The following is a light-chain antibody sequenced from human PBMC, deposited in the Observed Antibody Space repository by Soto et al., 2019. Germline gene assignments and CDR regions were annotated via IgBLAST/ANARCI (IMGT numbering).Light chain of an antibody. CDR1: QSISSN. Sequence: EIVMTQSPATLSVSPGERATLSCRASQSISSNLAWYQQKPGQAPRLLIYGASTRATGIPATFSGSGSGTAFTLTISSLQSEDFAVYYCQQYNNWPFTFAPGTKVDIK. CDR3: QQYNNWPFT. J-gene: IGKJ3*01. CDR2: GAS. V-gene: IGKV3-15*01.